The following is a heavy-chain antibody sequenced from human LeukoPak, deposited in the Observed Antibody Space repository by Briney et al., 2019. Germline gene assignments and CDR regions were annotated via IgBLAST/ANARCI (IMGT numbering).Heavy chain of an antibody. CDR2: IIPILGIA. V-gene: IGHV1-69*04. CDR3: ATYDILTGYYPY. D-gene: IGHD3-9*01. Sequence: ASVKVSCKASGGTFSSYAISWVRQAPGQGLEWMGRIIPILGIANYAQKFQGRVTITADKSTSTAYMELSSLRSEDTAVYYCATYDILTGYYPYWGQGTLVTVSS. J-gene: IGHJ4*02. CDR1: GGTFSSYA.